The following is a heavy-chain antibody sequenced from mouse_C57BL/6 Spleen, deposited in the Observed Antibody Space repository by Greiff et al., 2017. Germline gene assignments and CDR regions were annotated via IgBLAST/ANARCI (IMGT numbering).Heavy chain of an antibody. CDR3: ARSTDYYGSSYGYFDV. Sequence: QVQLQQSDAELVKPGASVTISCKVSGYTFTDHTIPWMKQRHEQGLEWIGYIYPRAGSTKYNEKCKGKATLTADKSSSTAYMQLNSLTSEDSAVYFWARSTDYYGSSYGYFDVWGTGTTVTGSS. D-gene: IGHD1-1*01. CDR1: GYTFTDHT. J-gene: IGHJ1*03. V-gene: IGHV1-78*01. CDR2: IYPRAGST.